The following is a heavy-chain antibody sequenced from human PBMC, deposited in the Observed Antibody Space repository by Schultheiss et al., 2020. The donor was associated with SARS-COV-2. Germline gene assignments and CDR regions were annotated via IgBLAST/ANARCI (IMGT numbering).Heavy chain of an antibody. Sequence: GGSLRLSCEASGLTFNNHAMHWVRQAPGKGLEWVSAISGSGGSTYYADSVKGRFTISRDNSKNTLYLQVNSLRAEDTAVYYCAKDGGGYGSGTYGSWGQGTLVTVSS. CDR3: AKDGGGYGSGTYGS. CDR2: ISGSGGST. J-gene: IGHJ4*02. D-gene: IGHD3-10*01. CDR1: GLTFNNHA. V-gene: IGHV3-23*01.